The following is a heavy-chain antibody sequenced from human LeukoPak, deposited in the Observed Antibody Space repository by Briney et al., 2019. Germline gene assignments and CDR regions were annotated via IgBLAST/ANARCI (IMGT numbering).Heavy chain of an antibody. CDR3: VGRPYDTLTGYSPSSDY. CDR1: GGSISSSSYY. J-gene: IGHJ4*02. CDR2: IYYSGST. Sequence: SETLSLTRTVSGGSISSSSYYWAWIRQPPGRGLEWIGSIYYSGSTYYNPSLKSRVTISVDTSKNQFSLKLSSVTAADTAVYYCVGRPYDTLTGYSPSSDYWGQGTLVTVSS. V-gene: IGHV4-39*01. D-gene: IGHD3-9*01.